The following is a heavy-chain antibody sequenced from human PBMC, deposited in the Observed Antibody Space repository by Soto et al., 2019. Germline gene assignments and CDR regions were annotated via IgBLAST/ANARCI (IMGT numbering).Heavy chain of an antibody. CDR1: GGSISSSSYY. Sequence: SETLSLTCTVSGGSISSSSYYWGWIRKPPGQELEWIGSIYYSGSTYYKPSLKRRVTISVNTSKNQFSLTLRSETAADTAVYYCARQAEGMVRGVPNYYYYGMDVWGQGTTVT. J-gene: IGHJ6*02. CDR3: ARQAEGMVRGVPNYYYYGMDV. V-gene: IGHV4-39*01. CDR2: IYYSGST. D-gene: IGHD3-10*01.